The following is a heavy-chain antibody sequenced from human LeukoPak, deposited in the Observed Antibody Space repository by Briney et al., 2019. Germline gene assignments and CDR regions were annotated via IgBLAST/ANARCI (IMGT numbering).Heavy chain of an antibody. CDR2: IRYDGSNK. J-gene: IGHJ6*03. CDR3: AKGGYNWNHYYMDV. Sequence: GGSLRLSCAASGFTFSSYGMHWVRQAPGKGLEWVAFIRYDGSNKYYADSVKGRFTISRDNSKNTLYLQMNSLRAEDTAVYYCAKGGYNWNHYYMDVWGKGTTVTVSS. V-gene: IGHV3-30*02. CDR1: GFTFSSYG. D-gene: IGHD1-20*01.